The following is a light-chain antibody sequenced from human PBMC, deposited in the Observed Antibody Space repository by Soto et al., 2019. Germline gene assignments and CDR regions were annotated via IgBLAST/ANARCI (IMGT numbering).Light chain of an antibody. J-gene: IGLJ3*02. Sequence: QSVLPQPPSASGTPGQSVTLSCSGSSSDIGSNPVNWYQQLPGTAPKLLISSDNQRASGVPDRFSGFKSGTSASLAISGLQSEDEADYYCATWGDSLLGWVFGGGTKLTVL. CDR2: SDN. V-gene: IGLV1-44*01. CDR3: ATWGDSLLGWV. CDR1: SSDIGSNP.